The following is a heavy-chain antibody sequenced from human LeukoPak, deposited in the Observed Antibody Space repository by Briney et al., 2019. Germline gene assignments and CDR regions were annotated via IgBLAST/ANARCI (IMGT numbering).Heavy chain of an antibody. J-gene: IGHJ4*02. CDR2: IYYSGST. D-gene: IGHD3-22*01. CDR1: GGSLSSGSYY. Sequence: SETLSLTCTVSGGSLSSGSYYWTWIRQPPGKGLEWIAYIYYSGSTNYNPSLKSRATISVDTSKNQCSLKLSSVTAADTAVYYCARDDYYDSSAYSGIDYWGQGTLVTVSS. CDR3: ARDDYYDSSAYSGIDY. V-gene: IGHV4-61*01.